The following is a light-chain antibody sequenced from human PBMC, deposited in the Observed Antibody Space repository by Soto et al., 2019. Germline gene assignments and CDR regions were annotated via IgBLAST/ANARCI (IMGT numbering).Light chain of an antibody. Sequence: QSVLTQSPSASASLGASVKLTCTLSSGHSTYAIAWHQQQPEKGPRYLMKLNSDGSHSKGDGTPDRFSGSSSGAERYLTISSLQSEDEADYYCQTWGTGTWVFGGGTKVTVL. CDR3: QTWGTGTWV. CDR2: LNSDGSH. CDR1: SGHSTYA. V-gene: IGLV4-69*01. J-gene: IGLJ3*02.